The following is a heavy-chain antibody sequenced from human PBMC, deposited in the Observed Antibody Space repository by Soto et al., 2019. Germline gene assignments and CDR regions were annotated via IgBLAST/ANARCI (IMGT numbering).Heavy chain of an antibody. CDR1: GFTFDDYA. D-gene: IGHD2-15*01. CDR3: AKAGNWHCSRGSCYGFDY. Sequence: GGSLRLSCAASGFTFDDYAMHWVRQAPGKGLEWVSLISWDGGSTSYADSVKGRFTISRDNSKNSLYLQMNSLRAEDTALYYCAKAGNWHCSRGSCYGFDYWGQGTLVTVSS. V-gene: IGHV3-43D*03. J-gene: IGHJ4*02. CDR2: ISWDGGST.